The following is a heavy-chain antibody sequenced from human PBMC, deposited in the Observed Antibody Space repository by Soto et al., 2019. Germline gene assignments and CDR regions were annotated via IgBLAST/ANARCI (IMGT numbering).Heavy chain of an antibody. V-gene: IGHV1-8*01. D-gene: IGHD6-25*01. CDR2: MNPNSGNT. Sequence: ASVKVSCKASGYTFTSYDINWVRQATGQGLEWMGWMNPNSGNTGYAQKFQGRVTMTRNTSRSTAYMELSSLRCEDTAVYYCARGSGPGAYYYYYYGMDVWGQGTTVTVSS. CDR1: GYTFTSYD. J-gene: IGHJ6*02. CDR3: ARGSGPGAYYYYYYGMDV.